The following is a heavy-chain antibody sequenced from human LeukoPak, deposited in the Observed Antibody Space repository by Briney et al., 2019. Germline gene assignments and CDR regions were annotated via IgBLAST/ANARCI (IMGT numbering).Heavy chain of an antibody. Sequence: ASVKVSCKASGYTFTGYYMHWVRQAPGQGLEWMGGINPNSGGTNYAQKFQGRVTMTRDTSISTAYMELSRLRSDDTAVYYCARVGGYSSSWMDYWGQGTLVTVSS. V-gene: IGHV1-2*02. CDR3: ARVGGYSSSWMDY. D-gene: IGHD6-13*01. CDR2: INPNSGGT. J-gene: IGHJ4*02. CDR1: GYTFTGYY.